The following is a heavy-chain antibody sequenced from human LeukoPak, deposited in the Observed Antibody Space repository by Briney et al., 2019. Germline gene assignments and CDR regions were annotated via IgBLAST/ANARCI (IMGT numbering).Heavy chain of an antibody. V-gene: IGHV4-59*01. CDR2: IYYSGST. Sequence: NPSETLSLTCTVSGGSISSYYWSWIRQPPGKGLEWIGYIYYSGSTNYNPSLKSRVTISVGTSKNQFSLKLSSVTAADTAVYYCATIPAYYYDSSGSVNDAFDIWGQGTMVTVSS. J-gene: IGHJ3*02. D-gene: IGHD3-22*01. CDR3: ATIPAYYYDSSGSVNDAFDI. CDR1: GGSISSYY.